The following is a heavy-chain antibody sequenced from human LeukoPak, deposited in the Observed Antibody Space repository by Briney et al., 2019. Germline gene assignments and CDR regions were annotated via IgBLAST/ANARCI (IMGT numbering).Heavy chain of an antibody. V-gene: IGHV4-59*01. J-gene: IGHJ4*02. D-gene: IGHD3-22*01. CDR1: GGSISSYY. CDR2: IYYSGST. Sequence: SETLSLTCTVSGGSISSYYWSWIRQPPGKGLEWIGYIYYSGSTNYNPSLKSRVTISVDTSKNQFSLKLSSVTAADTAVYYCARVNTYDCSGYRYDYWGQGTLVTVSS. CDR3: ARVNTYDCSGYRYDY.